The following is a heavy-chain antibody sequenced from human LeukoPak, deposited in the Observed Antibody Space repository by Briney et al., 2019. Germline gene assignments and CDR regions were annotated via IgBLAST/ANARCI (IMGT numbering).Heavy chain of an antibody. CDR2: INTNTGNP. CDR3: AREGSYDCSSTSCYTVWFDP. V-gene: IGHV7-4-1*02. J-gene: IGHJ5*02. Sequence: ASVKVSCKASGYTFTSYAMNWVRQAPGQGLEWMGWINTNTGNPTYAQGFTGRLVFSLDTSVSTAYLQISSLKAEDTAVYYCAREGSYDCSSTSCYTVWFDPWGQGTLVTVSS. D-gene: IGHD2-2*02. CDR1: GYTFTSYA.